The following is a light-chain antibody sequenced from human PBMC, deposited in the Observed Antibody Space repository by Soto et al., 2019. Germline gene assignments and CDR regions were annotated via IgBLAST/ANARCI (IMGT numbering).Light chain of an antibody. CDR1: SSDAGGYKF. J-gene: IGLJ3*02. V-gene: IGLV2-23*01. Sequence: QSVLTQPASVSGSPGQSITISCTGTSSDAGGYKFVSWYQQHPGKAPKVMIYEDSKRPSGVSNRFSGSKSGNTASLTISGLQAEDEADYHCCSYGSSSTYWVFGGGTKVTVL. CDR2: EDS. CDR3: CSYGSSSTYWV.